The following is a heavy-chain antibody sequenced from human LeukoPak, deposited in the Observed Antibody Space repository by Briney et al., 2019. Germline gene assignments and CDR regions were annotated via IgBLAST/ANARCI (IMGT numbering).Heavy chain of an antibody. CDR1: GYTFTSYA. J-gene: IGHJ6*03. CDR2: INTNTGNP. V-gene: IGHV7-4-1*02. CDR3: ARDTIVVVPAATRTQNYYYYYMDV. D-gene: IGHD2-2*01. Sequence: ASVKVSCKASGYTFTSYAMNWVRQAPGQGLEWMGWINTNTGNPTYAQGFTGRFVFSLDISVSTAYLQISSLKAEDTAVYYCARDTIVVVPAATRTQNYYYYYMDVWGKGTTVTVSS.